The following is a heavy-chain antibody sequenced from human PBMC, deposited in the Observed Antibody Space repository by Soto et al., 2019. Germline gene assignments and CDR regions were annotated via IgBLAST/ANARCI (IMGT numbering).Heavy chain of an antibody. CDR2: FYYSEST. CDR3: ARNGGPGLHYHYGLDV. J-gene: IGHJ6*02. Sequence: PSETLSLTCTVSGGSISSGPYSWGWIRQPPGEGLEWIGTFYYSESTYYNPSLESRVTMTRDTSTSTVYMELSSLRSEDTAVYYCARNGGPGLHYHYGLDVWGQGTTVTVSS. D-gene: IGHD2-15*01. V-gene: IGHV4-39*07. CDR1: GGSISSGPYS.